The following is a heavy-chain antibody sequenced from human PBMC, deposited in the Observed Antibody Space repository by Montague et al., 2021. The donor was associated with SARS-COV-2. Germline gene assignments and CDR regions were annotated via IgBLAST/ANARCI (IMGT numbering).Heavy chain of an antibody. CDR2: MYYSGST. V-gene: IGHV4-59*13. CDR3: ARDFDY. Sequence: SETLSITCTVSGGSISSYYWSWIRQPPGKGLEWIGYMYYSGSTNYNPSLKSRVTLSVDTSKNQFSLKLSSVTAADTAVYHCARDFDYWGQGTLVTVSS. CDR1: GGSISSYY. J-gene: IGHJ4*02.